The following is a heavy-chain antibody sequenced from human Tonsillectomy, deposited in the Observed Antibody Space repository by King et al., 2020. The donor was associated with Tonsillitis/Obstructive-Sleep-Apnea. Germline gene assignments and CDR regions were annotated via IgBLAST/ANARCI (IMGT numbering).Heavy chain of an antibody. J-gene: IGHJ6*03. CDR1: GFTFRDYY. Sequence: LQLVQSGGGLVKPGGSLRISCAASGFTFRDYYMTWIRQAPGKGLAWVSYIMSNCTYTNYAEPVKGRFNISRDNAKNSLYLPMNSLRAEETAVYYCARDGLTVFDRYYYYYYMDVWGKGTTVTVSS. V-gene: IGHV3-11*05. CDR3: ARDGLTVFDRYYYYYYMDV. CDR2: IMSNCTYT. D-gene: IGHD3-3*01.